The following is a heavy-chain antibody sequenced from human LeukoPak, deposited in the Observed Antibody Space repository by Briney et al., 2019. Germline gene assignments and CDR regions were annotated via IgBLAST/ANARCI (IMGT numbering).Heavy chain of an antibody. Sequence: PGGSLRLSCAASGFTFSSYWMSWVRQAPGKGLEWVANIKQDGSEKYYVDSVKGRFTISRDNAKNSLYLQMNSLRAEDTAVYYCARDPYSSSSVLDYWGQGTLVTVSS. D-gene: IGHD6-6*01. CDR2: IKQDGSEK. CDR1: GFTFSSYW. CDR3: ARDPYSSSSVLDY. J-gene: IGHJ4*02. V-gene: IGHV3-7*01.